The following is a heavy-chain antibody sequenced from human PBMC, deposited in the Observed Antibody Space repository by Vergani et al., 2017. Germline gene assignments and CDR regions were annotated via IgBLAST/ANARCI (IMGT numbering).Heavy chain of an antibody. D-gene: IGHD3-16*02. CDR2: INPNSGGT. CDR1: GYTFTGYY. V-gene: IGHV1-2*04. CDR3: ARSMITFGGVIVTLPEAFDI. Sequence: QVQLVQSGAEVKKPGASVKVSCKASGYTFTGYYMHWVRQAPGQGLEWMGWINPNSGGTNYAQKFQGWVTMTRDTSISTAYVELSRLRSDDTAVYYCARSMITFGGVIVTLPEAFDIWGQGTMVTVSS. J-gene: IGHJ3*02.